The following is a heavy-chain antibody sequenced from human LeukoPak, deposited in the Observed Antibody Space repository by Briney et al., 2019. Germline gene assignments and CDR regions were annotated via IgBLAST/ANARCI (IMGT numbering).Heavy chain of an antibody. J-gene: IGHJ4*02. CDR1: GFTFSNYA. V-gene: IGHV3-23*01. D-gene: IGHD3-9*01. CDR3: AKWGDYDVLAGYYVSDY. Sequence: GGSLRLSCAASGFTFSNYAISWVRQAPGKGLEWVSAITGSGGNTYYADSVKGRFTISRDNSKNTVFLQMNSLRAEDTAVYYCAKWGDYDVLAGYYVSDYWGQGTLVTVSS. CDR2: ITGSGGNT.